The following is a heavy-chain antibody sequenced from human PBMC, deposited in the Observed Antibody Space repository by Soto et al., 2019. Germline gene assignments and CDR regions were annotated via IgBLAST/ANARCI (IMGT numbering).Heavy chain of an antibody. Sequence: QLQLQESGPRLVKLSETLSLTCTVSGGSISSSNYYWAWIRQPPGKGLEWIGSIFYSRNTYYNPSLKSRVTISVDASKSQFSLKLTSVTGADTALYYCAGAGHGDLYGFDVWGQGTTVTVSS. CDR3: AGAGHGDLYGFDV. V-gene: IGHV4-39*01. CDR1: GGSISSSNYY. J-gene: IGHJ6*02. D-gene: IGHD4-17*01. CDR2: IFYSRNT.